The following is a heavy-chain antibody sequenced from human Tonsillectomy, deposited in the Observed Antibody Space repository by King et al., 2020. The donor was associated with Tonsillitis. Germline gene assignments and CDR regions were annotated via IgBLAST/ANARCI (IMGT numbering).Heavy chain of an antibody. CDR3: ARSVSGSFDY. Sequence: QLQESGPGVVKPSETLSLTCTVSGGSISSSDHYWAWIRQPPGKGLEWIGYMYYSGTIFYNPSLKSRITRSVGTSENRFSLKLSSVTAADTAVYFCARSVSGSFDYWGQGAPVTVSS. D-gene: IGHD1-26*01. J-gene: IGHJ4*02. V-gene: IGHV4-39*01. CDR2: MYYSGTI. CDR1: GGSISSSDHY.